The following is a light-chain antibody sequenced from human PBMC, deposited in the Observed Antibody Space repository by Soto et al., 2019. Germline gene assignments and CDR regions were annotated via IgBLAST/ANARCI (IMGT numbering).Light chain of an antibody. V-gene: IGKV3D-15*02. Sequence: EIMMTQSPAALSVSPGERATLSCRASQSVSSNLAWYQQKPGQAPRLLIYGASTRATSIAARFSGSGSGTDFTLTISRLEPEDFAVYYCQQYDSSHPATFGQGTRLEIK. CDR3: QQYDSSHPAT. CDR1: QSVSSN. J-gene: IGKJ5*01. CDR2: GAS.